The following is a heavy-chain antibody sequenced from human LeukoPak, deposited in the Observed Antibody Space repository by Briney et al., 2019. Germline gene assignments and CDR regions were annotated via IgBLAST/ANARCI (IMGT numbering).Heavy chain of an antibody. CDR2: ITRKVDGGAT. J-gene: IGHJ4*02. V-gene: IGHV3-15*01. CDR3: TTDLREGFDY. CDR1: GFAFSEAW. Sequence: GGSLRLSCTASGFAFSEAWLTWVRQAPGKGLEWVGRITRKVDGGATDFAAPVKGRFTISRDDSKNTLYLQMNSLKTEDTAVYYCTTDLREGFDYWGQGTLVTVSS.